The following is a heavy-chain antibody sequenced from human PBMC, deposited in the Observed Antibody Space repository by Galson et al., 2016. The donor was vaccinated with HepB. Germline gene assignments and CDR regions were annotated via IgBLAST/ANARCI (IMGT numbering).Heavy chain of an antibody. Sequence: SLRLSCAASGFSFSSYSMNWVRQAPGKGLEWVSSITSRSNYIHYADSVKGRFTISRDNAKKSLYLQMNSLRVEDTAMYYCARDVSGYSGVQWGQGTLVTV. CDR3: ARDVSGYSGVQ. J-gene: IGHJ4*02. CDR2: ITSRSNYI. D-gene: IGHD5-12*01. V-gene: IGHV3-21*01. CDR1: GFSFSSYS.